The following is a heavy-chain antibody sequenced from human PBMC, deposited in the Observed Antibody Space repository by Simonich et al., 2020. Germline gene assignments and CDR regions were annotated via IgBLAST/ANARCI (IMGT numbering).Heavy chain of an antibody. Sequence: QLQLQESGPGLVKPSETLSLTCTVSGGSISSSSYYWGWLRQPPGKGLEWIGSIYYSGSTYYNPSLKSRVTISVDTSKNQFSLKLSSVTAADTAVYYCARRPRLTNFADAFDIWGQGTMVTVSS. CDR3: ARRPRLTNFADAFDI. J-gene: IGHJ3*02. D-gene: IGHD4-4*01. V-gene: IGHV4-39*01. CDR1: GGSISSSSYY. CDR2: IYYSGST.